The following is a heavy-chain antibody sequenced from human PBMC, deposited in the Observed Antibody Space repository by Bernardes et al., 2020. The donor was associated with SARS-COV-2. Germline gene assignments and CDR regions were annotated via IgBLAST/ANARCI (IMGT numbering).Heavy chain of an antibody. CDR1: GGSINNYY. Sequence: SETLSLTCIVSGGSINNYYCSWIRQPPGKGLEWNGYIYGSGSSNYHPALRSRVPVSGDTSKTQISLRLYSVTAAATAIYFCAGRDYYYFDLWGQGTLVTVSS. D-gene: IGHD4-17*01. CDR2: IYGSGSS. V-gene: IGHV4-59*01. J-gene: IGHJ4*02. CDR3: AGRDYYYFDL.